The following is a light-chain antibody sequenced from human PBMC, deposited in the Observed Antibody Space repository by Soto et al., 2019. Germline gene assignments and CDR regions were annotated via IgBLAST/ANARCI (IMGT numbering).Light chain of an antibody. V-gene: IGLV2-11*01. J-gene: IGLJ2*01. CDR3: CSYADNYVV. CDR1: SSDVGGYKY. Sequence: QSALTQSRSVSGSPGQSVTISCTGTSSDVGGYKYVSWYQQHPGKAPKLMIYAVYRRPSGVPDRFSGSKSGNTASLTISGLQAEDEADYYCCSYADNYVVFGGGTKLTVL. CDR2: AVY.